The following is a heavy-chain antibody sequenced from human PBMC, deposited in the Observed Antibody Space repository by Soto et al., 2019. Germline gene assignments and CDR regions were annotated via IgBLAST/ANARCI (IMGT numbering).Heavy chain of an antibody. CDR3: AKDPPRYSSGWTGFDY. J-gene: IGHJ4*02. D-gene: IGHD6-25*01. CDR2: ISGSGGST. V-gene: IGHV3-23*01. Sequence: GGSLRLSCAASGFTFSSYAMSWVRQAPGKWLEWVSAISGSGGSTYYADSVKGRFTISRDNSKNTLYLQMNSLRAEDTAVYYCAKDPPRYSSGWTGFDYWGQGXLVTVYS. CDR1: GFTFSSYA.